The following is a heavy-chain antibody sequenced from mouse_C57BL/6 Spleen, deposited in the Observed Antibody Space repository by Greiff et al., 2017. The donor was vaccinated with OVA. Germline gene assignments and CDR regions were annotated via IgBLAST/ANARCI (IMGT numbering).Heavy chain of an antibody. Sequence: QVQLKQSGPGLVQPSQSLSITCTVSGFSLTSYGVHWVRQPPGKGLEWLGVIWSGGSTDYNAAFISRLSISKDNSKSQVFFKMNSLQADDTAIYYCAKGYGYDGLAMDYWGQGTSVTGSS. CDR1: GFSLTSYG. CDR3: AKGYGYDGLAMDY. CDR2: IWSGGST. V-gene: IGHV2-4*01. D-gene: IGHD2-2*01. J-gene: IGHJ4*01.